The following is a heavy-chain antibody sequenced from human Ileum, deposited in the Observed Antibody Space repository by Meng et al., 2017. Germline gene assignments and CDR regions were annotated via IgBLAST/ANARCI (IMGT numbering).Heavy chain of an antibody. D-gene: IGHD3-10*01. CDR1: GCSISNGKW. CDR3: ATYGSGFTPPLDP. CDR2: ISQSGTT. V-gene: IGHV4-4*02. Sequence: QVQLQESGRGLVKPSGSLSLTCAVSGCSISNGKWWSWVRQPPGKGLEWIGEISQSGTTNYYPSLNSRVSISLDKANNHLSLTLTSVTAADTAVYYCATYGSGFTPPLDPWGQGILVTVSS. J-gene: IGHJ5*02.